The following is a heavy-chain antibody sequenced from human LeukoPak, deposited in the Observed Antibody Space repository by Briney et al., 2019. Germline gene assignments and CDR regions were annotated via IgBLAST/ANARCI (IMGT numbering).Heavy chain of an antibody. CDR3: VRHYYGGYYYFDY. D-gene: IGHD3-22*01. V-gene: IGHV4-59*08. CDR1: GGSISSYY. J-gene: IGHJ4*02. CDR2: IYYSGST. Sequence: PSETLSLTCTVSGGSISSYYWSWIRQPPGKGLEWIGYIYYSGSTNYNPSLKSRVTISVDTSKNQFSLKLSSVTAADTAVYYCVRHYYGGYYYFDYWGQGTLVTVSS.